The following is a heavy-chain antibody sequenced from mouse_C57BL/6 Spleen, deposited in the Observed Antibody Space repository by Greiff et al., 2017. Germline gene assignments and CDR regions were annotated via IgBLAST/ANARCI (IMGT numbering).Heavy chain of an antibody. Sequence: VQLQQSGAELVKPGASVKISCKASGYAFSSYWMNWVKQRPGKGLEWIGQIYPGDGDTNYNGKFKGKATLTADKSSSTAYMQLSSLTAEESAVYFCARSIDGSWFAYWGQGTLVTVSA. CDR3: ARSIDGSWFAY. CDR1: GYAFSSYW. D-gene: IGHD2-3*01. CDR2: IYPGDGDT. J-gene: IGHJ3*01. V-gene: IGHV1-80*01.